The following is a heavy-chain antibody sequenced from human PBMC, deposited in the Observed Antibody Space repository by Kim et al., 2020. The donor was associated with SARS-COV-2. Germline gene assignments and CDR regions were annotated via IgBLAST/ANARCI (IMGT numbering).Heavy chain of an antibody. J-gene: IGHJ5*02. Sequence: SETLSLTCTVSGGSISSYYWSWIRQPPGKGLEWIGYIYYSGSTNYNPSLKSRVTISVDTSKNQFSLKLSSVTAADTAVYYCARVIGFEEFTHPNWFDPWGQGTLVTVSS. CDR2: IYYSGST. D-gene: IGHD3-10*01. V-gene: IGHV4-59*01. CDR1: GGSISSYY. CDR3: ARVIGFEEFTHPNWFDP.